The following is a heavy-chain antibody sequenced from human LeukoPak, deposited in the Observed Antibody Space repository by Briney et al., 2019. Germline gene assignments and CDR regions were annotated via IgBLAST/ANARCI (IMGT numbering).Heavy chain of an antibody. D-gene: IGHD6-13*01. J-gene: IGHJ3*01. CDR2: ISGSSSYT. CDR1: GLTFSTYW. Sequence: GGSLRLSCAASGLTFSTYWMHWVRQAPGKGLEWVSYISGSSSYTKYADSVKGRFTISRDNAKNSLYLQMNSLRAEDTAVYFCARIQAVAPGAFDVWGRGTVVTFSS. V-gene: IGHV3-21*05. CDR3: ARIQAVAPGAFDV.